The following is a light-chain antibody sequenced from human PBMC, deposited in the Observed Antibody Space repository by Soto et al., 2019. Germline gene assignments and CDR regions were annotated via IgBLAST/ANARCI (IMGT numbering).Light chain of an antibody. J-gene: IGLJ1*01. CDR2: DVT. V-gene: IGLV2-14*01. CDR3: SSYTSTSTPWV. Sequence: QSVLTQPASVSGSPGQSITISCTGTSSDVGGYNYVSWYQQHPCKAPKLMIYDVTDRPSGVSNRFSGSKSGNTASLTISGLQAEDEADYYCSSYTSTSTPWVFGTGTKVTVL. CDR1: SSDVGGYNY.